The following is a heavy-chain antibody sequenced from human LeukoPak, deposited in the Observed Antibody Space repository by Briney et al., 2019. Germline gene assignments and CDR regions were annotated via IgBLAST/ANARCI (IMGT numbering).Heavy chain of an antibody. D-gene: IGHD4-23*01. J-gene: IGHJ3*02. V-gene: IGHV4-31*03. CDR1: GGSISSSSYY. CDR2: IYYSGST. CDR3: ASPDYGGNSGGAFDI. Sequence: SETLSLTCTVSGGSISSSSYYWGWIRQHPGKGLEWIGYIYYSGSTYYNPSLKSRVTISVDTPKNQFSLKLRSVTAADTAVYCCASPDYGGNSGGAFDIWGQGTMVTVSS.